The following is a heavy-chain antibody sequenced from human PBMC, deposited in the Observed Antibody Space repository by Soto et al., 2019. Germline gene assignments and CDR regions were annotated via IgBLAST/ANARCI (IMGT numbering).Heavy chain of an antibody. CDR1: GFTFSDYF. V-gene: IGHV3-11*01. J-gene: IGHJ4*02. CDR3: ERVDAGALALDF. Sequence: QVQLVESGGGLVKPGGSLRLSCAASGFTFSDYFMSWVRQAPGKGLEWLSYITSGGRTMFYSDSVKGRFTISRDNTKNSLSLEMNSLRAEDTAVYYCERVDAGALALDFWGQGTLVTVSS. CDR2: ITSGGRTM. D-gene: IGHD1-26*01.